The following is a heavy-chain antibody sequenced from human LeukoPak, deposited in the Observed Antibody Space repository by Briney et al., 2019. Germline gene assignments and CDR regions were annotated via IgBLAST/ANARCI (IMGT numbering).Heavy chain of an antibody. Sequence: PGGSLRLSCAASGFTFSWYWMSWVHQAPGKGLEWVANIKEDGSIKYYVDSVKGRLTISRDNAKSSVYLQVNSLRAEDTALYYCARIGYSSSSIDYWGQGTLVTVSS. V-gene: IGHV3-7*01. CDR2: IKEDGSIK. CDR1: GFTFSWYW. D-gene: IGHD6-13*01. CDR3: ARIGYSSSSIDY. J-gene: IGHJ4*02.